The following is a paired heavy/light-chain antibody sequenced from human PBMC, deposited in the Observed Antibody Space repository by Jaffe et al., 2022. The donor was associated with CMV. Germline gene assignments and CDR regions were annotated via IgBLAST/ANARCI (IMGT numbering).Heavy chain of an antibody. V-gene: IGHV4-34*01. J-gene: IGHJ4*02. CDR2: ISQNEGT. CDR1: GGSFSGYY. D-gene: IGHD5-18*01. Sequence: QEQLQQWGAGLLKPSETLSLTCGVYGGSFSGYYCTWIRQPPGKGLEWIGEISQNEGTQYNPSLKSRVTISVDTSKNQFSLKVSSVTAADTAVYYCTRGEDRAKNGALWGQGTLVTVSS. CDR3: TRGEDRAKNGAL.
Light chain of an antibody. V-gene: IGKV4-1*01. CDR3: QQYYTFPRT. CDR2: WAS. J-gene: IGKJ4*01. Sequence: DIVMTQSPDSLAVSLGERATINCKSSQSVLYSPNNKNYLGWYQQKPGQPPKLLIYWASTRESGVPDRFSGSGSGTDFTLTISSLQAEDVAVYYCQQYYTFPRTFGGGTKVEIK. CDR1: QSVLYSPNNKNY.